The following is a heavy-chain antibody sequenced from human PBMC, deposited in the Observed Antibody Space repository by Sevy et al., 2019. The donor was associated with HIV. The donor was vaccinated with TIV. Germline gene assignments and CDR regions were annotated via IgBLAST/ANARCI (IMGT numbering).Heavy chain of an antibody. V-gene: IGHV3-23*01. D-gene: IGHD2-2*01. CDR1: GFTFSSYA. CDR3: VREGCSRPHDY. CDR2: FSFGCGKI. Sequence: GGSLRLSCAASGFTFSSYAMSWVLQPPGKGLEWVATFSFGCGKINYADSVKGRFTISRDNSKNTLFLQMNRLRAEDTAVYYCVREGCSRPHDYWGQGTLVTVSS. J-gene: IGHJ4*02.